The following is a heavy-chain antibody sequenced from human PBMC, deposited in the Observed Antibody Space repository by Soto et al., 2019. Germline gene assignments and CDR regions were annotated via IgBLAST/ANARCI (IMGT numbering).Heavy chain of an antibody. CDR2: ISGSGDST. D-gene: IGHD4-17*01. Sequence: GGSLRLSCAASGFSFSTYAMSWIRQAPGKGLEWVSAISGSGDSTYSADSVRGRFTISRDNSINTLYLQMNNLGNEDTAVYYCAHPRGYGVFDAYDIWGQGTMVTVSS. CDR3: AHPRGYGVFDAYDI. V-gene: IGHV3-23*01. J-gene: IGHJ3*02. CDR1: GFSFSTYA.